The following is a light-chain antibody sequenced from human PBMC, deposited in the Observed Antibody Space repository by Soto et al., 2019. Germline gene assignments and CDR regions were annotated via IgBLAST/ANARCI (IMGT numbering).Light chain of an antibody. CDR3: QQSYSTPRGIT. CDR1: QGISSY. V-gene: IGKV1-39*01. CDR2: AAS. J-gene: IGKJ5*01. Sequence: IQLTQSPSSLSASVGDRVTITCRASQGISSYLAWYQQKPGKALKLLIYAASTLQSGVPSRFSGSGSGTDFTLTISSLQPEDFATYYCQQSYSTPRGITFGQGTRLEIK.